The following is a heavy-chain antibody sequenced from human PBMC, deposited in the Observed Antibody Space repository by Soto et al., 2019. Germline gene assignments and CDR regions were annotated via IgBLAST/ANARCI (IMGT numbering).Heavy chain of an antibody. CDR2: ISGYNGNT. CDR3: ARFIMVGGWFDPNYYHGIDV. D-gene: IGHD6-19*01. Sequence: QVQLVQSGAEVKKPGASVTVSCKTSGYTFSNYGINWVRQATGQGLEWMGWISGYNGNTKYAQTVQGRVTMTTDPSTGTVYVELRSLKADATAIYCCARFIMVGGWFDPNYYHGIDVWGQGTTVTGSS. V-gene: IGHV1-18*01. CDR1: GYTFSNYG. J-gene: IGHJ6*01.